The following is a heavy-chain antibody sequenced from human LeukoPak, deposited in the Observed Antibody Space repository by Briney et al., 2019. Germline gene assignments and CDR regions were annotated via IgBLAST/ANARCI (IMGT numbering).Heavy chain of an antibody. CDR2: ISYSGST. J-gene: IGHJ4*02. Sequence: SETLSLTCTVSGDSISSSDYYWGWIRQPPGKGLGWIGTISYSGSTYYNPSLQSRVTISVDTSKNQFSLKLSSVTAADTAVYYCARARAYCGGDCWAFDYWGQGTLVTVSS. CDR3: ARARAYCGGDCWAFDY. D-gene: IGHD2-21*02. V-gene: IGHV4-39*07. CDR1: GDSISSSDYY.